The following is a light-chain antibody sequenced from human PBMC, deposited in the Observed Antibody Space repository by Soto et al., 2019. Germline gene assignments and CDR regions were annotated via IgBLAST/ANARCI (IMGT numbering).Light chain of an antibody. J-gene: IGKJ4*01. Sequence: DIQMTQSPSTLSASVGDRVTITCRASQTIDSWLAWYQQRPGKPPNLLIYKASTLASGVPSRFSGSGSGTEFTLTISRLEPEDFAVYYCQQYGSSPPLSFGGGTKVDIK. CDR3: QQYGSSPPLS. V-gene: IGKV1-5*03. CDR2: KAS. CDR1: QTIDSW.